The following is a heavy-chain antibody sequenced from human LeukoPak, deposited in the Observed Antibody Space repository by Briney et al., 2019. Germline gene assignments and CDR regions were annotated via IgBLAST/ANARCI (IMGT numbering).Heavy chain of an antibody. D-gene: IGHD2-15*01. Sequence: GGSLRLSCAASGFTFSSYYMSWVRQAPGTGLEWVANIKPDGSEKNYVDSVKGRFTISRDNVKNSLYLQMNSLRAEDTAVYFCAREDGYCSGGNCYSYFDSWGQGTLVTVSS. CDR3: AREDGYCSGGNCYSYFDS. J-gene: IGHJ4*02. CDR1: GFTFSSYY. CDR2: IKPDGSEK. V-gene: IGHV3-7*01.